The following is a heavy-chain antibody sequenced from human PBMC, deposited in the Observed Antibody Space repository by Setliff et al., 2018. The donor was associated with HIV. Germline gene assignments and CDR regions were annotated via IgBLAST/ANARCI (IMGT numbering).Heavy chain of an antibody. CDR2: INPNSGGT. Sequence: GASVKVSCKASGYTFTGYYTHWVRQAPGQGLEWMGWINPNSGGTNYAQKFQGWVTMTRDTPTSTAYMELSRLRSDDTAVYYCARGGSTMIEDAFDIWGQGTMVTVSS. J-gene: IGHJ3*02. V-gene: IGHV1-2*04. D-gene: IGHD3-22*01. CDR1: GYTFTGYY. CDR3: ARGGSTMIEDAFDI.